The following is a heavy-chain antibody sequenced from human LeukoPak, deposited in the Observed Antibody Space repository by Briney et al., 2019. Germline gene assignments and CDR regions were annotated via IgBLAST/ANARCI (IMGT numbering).Heavy chain of an antibody. J-gene: IGHJ4*02. V-gene: IGHV1-18*01. CDR2: ISAYNGNT. CDR1: GYTFTSYG. D-gene: IGHD4-17*01. Sequence: ASVKVSCKASGYTFTSYGISWVRQAPGQGLEWMGWISAYNGNTNYAQKLQGRVTMTTDTSTSTVYMELSSLRSEDTAVYYCAREPTVTRDFDYWGQGTLVTVSS. CDR3: AREPTVTRDFDY.